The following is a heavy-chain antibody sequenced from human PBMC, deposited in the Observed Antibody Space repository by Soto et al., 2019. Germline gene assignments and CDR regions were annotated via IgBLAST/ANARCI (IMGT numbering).Heavy chain of an antibody. D-gene: IGHD3-22*01. CDR1: GGTFTYYG. V-gene: IGHV1-69*01. CDR2: IIPIIGTA. J-gene: IGHJ5*02. Sequence: QVQLVQSGAEVKRPGSSVKLSCKASGGTFTYYGISWVRQAPGQGLEWMGGIIPIIGTATYAQKFQGRLTITADQSTSTAYMELSSLGSEDTALYDCARDLGTTIAGPPRRETYGWLDPWGQGTLVTVSS. CDR3: ARDLGTTIAGPPRRETYGWLDP.